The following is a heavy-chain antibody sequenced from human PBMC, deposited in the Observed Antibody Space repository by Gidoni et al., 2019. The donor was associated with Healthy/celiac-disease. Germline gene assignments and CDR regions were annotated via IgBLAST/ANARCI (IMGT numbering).Heavy chain of an antibody. CDR3: ASGDSSGYYLGDAFDI. V-gene: IGHV1-69*01. Sequence: QVQLVQSGAEVKKPGSSVKVSCKASAGTFSSYAISWVRQAPGQGLEWMGGIIPIFGTANYAQKFQGRVTITADESTSTAYMELSSLRSEDTAVYYCASGDSSGYYLGDAFDIWGQGTMVTVSS. J-gene: IGHJ3*02. D-gene: IGHD3-22*01. CDR1: AGTFSSYA. CDR2: IIPIFGTA.